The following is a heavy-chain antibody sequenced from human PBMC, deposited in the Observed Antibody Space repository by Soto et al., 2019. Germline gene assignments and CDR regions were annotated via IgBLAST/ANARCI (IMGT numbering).Heavy chain of an antibody. D-gene: IGHD2-8*01. CDR1: GGSISSYY. Sequence: SETLSLTCTVSGGSISSYYWSWIRQPPGKGLEWIGYIYYSGSTNYNPSLKSRVTISVDTSKNQFSLKLSSVTAADTAVYYCAREMEGPYYYYGMDVWGQGTTVTVSS. CDR2: IYYSGST. V-gene: IGHV4-59*01. CDR3: AREMEGPYYYYGMDV. J-gene: IGHJ6*02.